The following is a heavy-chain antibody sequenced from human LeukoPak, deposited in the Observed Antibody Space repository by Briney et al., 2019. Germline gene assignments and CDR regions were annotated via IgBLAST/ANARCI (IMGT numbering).Heavy chain of an antibody. Sequence: SETLSLTCTVSGGSISSSSYYWAWIRQPPGKGLEWIGEINHSGSTNYNPSLKSRVTISVDTSKNQFSLKLSSVTAADTAVYYCASATGFFDYWGQGTLVTVSS. D-gene: IGHD7-27*01. CDR3: ASATGFFDY. J-gene: IGHJ4*02. CDR1: GGSISSSSYY. CDR2: INHSGST. V-gene: IGHV4-39*07.